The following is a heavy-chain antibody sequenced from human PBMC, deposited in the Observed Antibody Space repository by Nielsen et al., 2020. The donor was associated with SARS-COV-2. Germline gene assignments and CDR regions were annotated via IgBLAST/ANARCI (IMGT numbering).Heavy chain of an antibody. V-gene: IGHV3-30*04. J-gene: IGHJ4*02. D-gene: IGHD3-10*01. CDR3: AKDIITMVRGVIGFDY. CDR2: ISYDGSNK. Sequence: GESLKISCAASGFTFSSYAMHWVRQAPGKGLEWVAVISYDGSNKYYADSVKGRFTISRDNSKNTLYLQMNSLRAEDTAVYYCAKDIITMVRGVIGFDYWGQGTLVTVSS. CDR1: GFTFSSYA.